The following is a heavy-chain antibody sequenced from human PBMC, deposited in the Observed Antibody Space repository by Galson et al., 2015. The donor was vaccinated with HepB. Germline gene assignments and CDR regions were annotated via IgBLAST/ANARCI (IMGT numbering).Heavy chain of an antibody. CDR1: GFTFSSYA. J-gene: IGHJ4*02. D-gene: IGHD1-26*01. Sequence: SLRLSCAASGFTFSSYAMHWVRQAPGKGLEYVSAISSNGGSTYYADSVKGRFTISRDNSKNTPYLQMSSLRAEDTAVYYCVTTRGGSYHWDYWGQGTLVTVSS. CDR3: VTTRGGSYHWDY. CDR2: ISSNGGST. V-gene: IGHV3-64D*06.